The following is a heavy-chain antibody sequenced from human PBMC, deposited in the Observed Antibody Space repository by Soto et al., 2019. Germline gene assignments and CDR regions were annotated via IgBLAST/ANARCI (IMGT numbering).Heavy chain of an antibody. Sequence: VKVSCKVSGYTLTELSMHWVRQAPGKGLEWMGGFDPEDGETIYAQKFQGRVTMTEDTSTDTAYMELSSLRSEDTAVYYCATDLNPSYNWNYGVWGQGTTVTVSS. CDR1: GYTLTELS. CDR2: FDPEDGET. CDR3: ATDLNPSYNWNYGV. D-gene: IGHD1-7*01. J-gene: IGHJ6*02. V-gene: IGHV1-24*01.